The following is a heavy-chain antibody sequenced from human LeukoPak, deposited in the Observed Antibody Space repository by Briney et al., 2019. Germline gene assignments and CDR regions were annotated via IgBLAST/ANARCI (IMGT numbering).Heavy chain of an antibody. CDR2: ISGDGGST. V-gene: IGHV3-43*02. Sequence: GGSLRLSCTASGFTFDDYGMHWVRQAPGKGPEWVSLISGDGGSTYYPDSVKGRFTISRDNSKNSLYLQMNSLRTEDTAVYYCAKDMIFGSGTSMDVWGQGTTVTVSS. CDR1: GFTFDDYG. J-gene: IGHJ6*02. D-gene: IGHD3-10*01. CDR3: AKDMIFGSGTSMDV.